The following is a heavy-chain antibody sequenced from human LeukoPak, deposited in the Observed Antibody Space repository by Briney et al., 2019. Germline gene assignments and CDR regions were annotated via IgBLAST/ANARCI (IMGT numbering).Heavy chain of an antibody. CDR1: GGSVSSSSYY. D-gene: IGHD6-19*01. CDR3: ARDLRSVAGPKFDY. V-gene: IGHV4-61*01. Sequence: PSETLSLTCTVSGGSVSSSSYYWSWIRQPPGKGLEWIGYIYYSGSTNYNPSLKSRVTISVDTSKNQFSLKLSSVTAADTAVYYCARDLRSVAGPKFDYWGQGTLVTVSS. CDR2: IYYSGST. J-gene: IGHJ4*02.